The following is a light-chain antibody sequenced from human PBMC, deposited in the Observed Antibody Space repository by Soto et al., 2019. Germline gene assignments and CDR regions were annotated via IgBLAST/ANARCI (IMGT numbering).Light chain of an antibody. J-gene: IGKJ2*02. CDR3: HQGYSTPRT. V-gene: IGKV1-39*01. Sequence: DIQMTQSPPSLSASVGDRVTITCRASQSLRTYLNWYQQKVGKAPQLLIYAASSLQRGVPSRFSGSGSGTDFTLTISSVQPEDFATYYCHQGYSTPRTFGQGTKLEIK. CDR2: AAS. CDR1: QSLRTY.